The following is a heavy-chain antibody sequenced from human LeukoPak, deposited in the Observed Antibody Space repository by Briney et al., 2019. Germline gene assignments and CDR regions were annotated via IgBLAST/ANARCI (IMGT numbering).Heavy chain of an antibody. V-gene: IGHV4-31*03. CDR3: ARDQGGYGSFDN. D-gene: IGHD5-12*01. CDR1: GGSISSGGYY. J-gene: IGHJ4*02. CDR2: IHYSGGT. Sequence: SQTLSLICTLSGGSISSGGYYWSWIRQHPGKGPWWIGNIHYSGGTYGNPSLKSRATMSVDTSNNQFSLRLTSVTAADTAVYYCARDQGGYGSFDNWGQGTLVTVSS.